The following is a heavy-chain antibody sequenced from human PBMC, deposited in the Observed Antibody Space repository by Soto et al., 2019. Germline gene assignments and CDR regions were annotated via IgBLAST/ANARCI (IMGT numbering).Heavy chain of an antibody. Sequence: SETLSLTCSVSGGSISSSSYFWGWIRQPPGKGLEWIGSIYYSGSTNYSPSLKSRVTISVDTSKNQFSLNLSSVTAADTAVYYCARHLPYCGGDCYSLDYWGQGTLVTSPQ. J-gene: IGHJ4*02. CDR2: IYYSGST. V-gene: IGHV4-39*01. CDR1: GGSISSSSYF. D-gene: IGHD2-21*02. CDR3: ARHLPYCGGDCYSLDY.